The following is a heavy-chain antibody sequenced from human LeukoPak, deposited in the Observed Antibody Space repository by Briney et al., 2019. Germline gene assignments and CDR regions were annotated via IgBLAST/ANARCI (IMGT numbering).Heavy chain of an antibody. CDR1: GFTFSSYA. D-gene: IGHD2-21*02. CDR2: INWNGGST. V-gene: IGHV3-20*04. J-gene: IGHJ4*02. Sequence: GGSVRLSCAASGFTFSSYAMSWVRQAPGKGLEWVSGINWNGGSTGYADSVKGRFTISRDNAKNSLYLQMNSLRAEDTALYYCARVVVTAIDYWGQGTLVTVSS. CDR3: ARVVVTAIDY.